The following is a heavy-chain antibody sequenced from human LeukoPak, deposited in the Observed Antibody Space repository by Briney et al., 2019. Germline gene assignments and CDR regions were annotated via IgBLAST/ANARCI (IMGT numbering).Heavy chain of an antibody. CDR3: ARDYYDSSGYYLGYYYYYMDV. D-gene: IGHD3-22*01. CDR1: GFTFSSYG. V-gene: IGHV3-30*02. Sequence: GGSLRLSCAASGFTFSSYGMHWVRQAPGKGLEWVAFIRYDGSNKYYADSVKGRFTISRDNAKNSLYLQMNSLRAEDTAVYYCARDYYDSSGYYLGYYYYYMDVWGKGTTVTVSS. J-gene: IGHJ6*03. CDR2: IRYDGSNK.